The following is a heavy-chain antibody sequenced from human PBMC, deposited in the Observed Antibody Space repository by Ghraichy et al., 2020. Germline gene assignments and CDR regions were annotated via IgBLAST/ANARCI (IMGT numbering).Heavy chain of an antibody. V-gene: IGHV3-23*01. CDR3: ATGFGVGAIDY. D-gene: IGHD1-26*01. CDR2: ISGSGGST. J-gene: IGHJ4*02. Sequence: VSAISGSGGSTYCADSVKGRFTISRDNSKNTLYLQMNSLRAEDTAVYYCATGFGVGAIDYWGQGTLVTV.